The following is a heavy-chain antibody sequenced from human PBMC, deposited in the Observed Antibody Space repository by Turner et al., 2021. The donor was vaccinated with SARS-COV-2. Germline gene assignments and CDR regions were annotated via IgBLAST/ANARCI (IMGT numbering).Heavy chain of an antibody. V-gene: IGHV3-7*03. CDR1: GFTFTNHW. CDR2: ISQDGSQK. D-gene: IGHD3-22*01. Sequence: EVQLVASGGGLVQPGGSLRLSCAASGFTFTNHWIGWVRQAPGGGLEGVAIISQDGSQKNYVDSLRGRFTIARENAKQSLYLQMNSRRADDTAVYYWARDSGYYRFYFWGQGTLVTVSS. J-gene: IGHJ4*02. CDR3: ARDSGYYRFYF.